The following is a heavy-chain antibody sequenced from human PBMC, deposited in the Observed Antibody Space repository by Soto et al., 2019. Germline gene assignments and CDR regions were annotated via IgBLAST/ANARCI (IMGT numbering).Heavy chain of an antibody. Sequence: EVPLLESGGGVVQPGGSLRLSCEASGFTLRNYAMTWIRQAPGKGLEWVSLISANDVGTYYAESVKTRFTISTDQSRNTVYLQMDSLRADDTAIYYCAKAKNDYNWDNRPPFDYWGQGTLVTVSS. CDR3: AKAKNDYNWDNRPPFDY. J-gene: IGHJ4*02. V-gene: IGHV3-23*01. CDR1: GFTLRNYA. CDR2: ISANDVGT. D-gene: IGHD1-20*01.